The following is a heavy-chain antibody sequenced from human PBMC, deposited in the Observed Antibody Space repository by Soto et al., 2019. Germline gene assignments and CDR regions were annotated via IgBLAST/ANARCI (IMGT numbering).Heavy chain of an antibody. J-gene: IGHJ5*02. V-gene: IGHV1-8*01. CDR3: ARMATSGTLNWFDP. Sequence: ASVTVSCKASGYTFGNNDISWVRQATGQGLEWMGWMNPNSGNTGYAQKFQGRVSMTRNTSITTAYLELSSLRSDDTAIYYCARMATSGTLNWFDPWGQGTLVTVSS. CDR1: GYTFGNND. CDR2: MNPNSGNT.